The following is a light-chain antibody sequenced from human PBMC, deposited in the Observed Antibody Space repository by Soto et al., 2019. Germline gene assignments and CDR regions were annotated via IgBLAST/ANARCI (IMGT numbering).Light chain of an antibody. J-gene: IGKJ1*01. CDR1: QSVSSN. CDR2: GAS. CDR3: QQYNNWPPSWT. Sequence: EIVMTQSAATLSVSPGERPTLSCRASQSVSSNLAWYQQKPGQAPRLLIYGASTRATGIPARFSGSGSGTEFTLTISSLQSEDFAVYYCQQYNNWPPSWTFGQGTKVDIK. V-gene: IGKV3-15*01.